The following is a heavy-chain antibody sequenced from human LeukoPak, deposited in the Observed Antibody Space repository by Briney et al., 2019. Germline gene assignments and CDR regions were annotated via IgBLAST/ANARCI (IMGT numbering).Heavy chain of an antibody. J-gene: IGHJ5*02. Sequence: SETLSLTCAVYGGSFSGYYWSWIRQPPGKGLKWIGEINHSGSTNYNPSLKSRVTISVDTSKNQFSLKLSSVTAADTAVYYCARGLYSSSSWGVWFDPWGQGTLVTVSS. V-gene: IGHV4-34*01. D-gene: IGHD6-6*01. CDR2: INHSGST. CDR1: GGSFSGYY. CDR3: ARGLYSSSSWGVWFDP.